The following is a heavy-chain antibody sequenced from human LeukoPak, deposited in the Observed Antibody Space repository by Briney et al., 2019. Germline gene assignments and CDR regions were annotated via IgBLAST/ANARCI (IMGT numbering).Heavy chain of an antibody. V-gene: IGHV3-7*01. CDR3: ARGVTGRTFDY. Sequence: GGSLRLSCAASGFTFSNYWMTRVRQAPGKGLEWVANIKQDGSEKYFVDSVKGRFTISRDNAKNSLYLQMNSLRAEDTAVYYCARGVTGRTFDYWGQGTLVTVSS. CDR2: IKQDGSEK. CDR1: GFTFSNYW. J-gene: IGHJ4*02. D-gene: IGHD1-20*01.